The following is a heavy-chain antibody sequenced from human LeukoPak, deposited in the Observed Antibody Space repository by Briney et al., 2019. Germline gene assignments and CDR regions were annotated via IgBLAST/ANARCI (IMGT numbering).Heavy chain of an antibody. Sequence: PGGSLRLSCAASGFTFSRSSVNWVLQAPGKGLEWLSYISSSGGTIYYADSVKGRFTISRDNAKNSLYLQMNSLRADDTAIYYCALANWGSPIDYWGQGTLVTVSS. CDR2: ISSSGGTI. CDR1: GFTFSRSS. CDR3: ALANWGSPIDY. J-gene: IGHJ4*02. D-gene: IGHD7-27*01. V-gene: IGHV3-48*04.